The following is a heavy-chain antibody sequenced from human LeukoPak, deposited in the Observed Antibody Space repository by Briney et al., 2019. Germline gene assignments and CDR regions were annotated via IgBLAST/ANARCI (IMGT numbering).Heavy chain of an antibody. V-gene: IGHV4-34*01. CDR2: INRSGST. D-gene: IGHD3-9*01. J-gene: IGHJ6*03. CDR3: ARGPTYYDILTGYYPYYYMDV. Sequence: SETLSLTCAVYGVSFSGYYWSWIRQPPGKGLEGIGEINRSGSTNYNPSLKSRVTISVDTSKNQFSLKLSSVTAADTAVYYCARGPTYYDILTGYYPYYYMDVWGKGTTVTVSS. CDR1: GVSFSGYY.